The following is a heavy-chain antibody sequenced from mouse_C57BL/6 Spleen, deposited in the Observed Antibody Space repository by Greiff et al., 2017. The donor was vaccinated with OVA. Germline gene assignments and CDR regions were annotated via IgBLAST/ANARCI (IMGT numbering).Heavy chain of an antibody. CDR2: INPSNGGT. V-gene: IGHV1-53*01. CDR3: ARALRSLYYAMDY. Sequence: QVQLQQSGTELVKPGASVKLSCKASGYTFTSYWMHWVKQRPGQGLEWIGNINPSNGGTNYNEKFKSKATLTVDKSSSTAYMQLSSLTSEDSAVYYCARALRSLYYAMDYWGQGTSVTVSS. CDR1: GYTFTSYW. J-gene: IGHJ4*01. D-gene: IGHD1-1*01.